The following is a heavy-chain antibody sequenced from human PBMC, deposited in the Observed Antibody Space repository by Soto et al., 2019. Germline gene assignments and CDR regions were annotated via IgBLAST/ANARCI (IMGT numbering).Heavy chain of an antibody. J-gene: IGHJ1*01. Sequence: SQTLSLTCVISGDSVSSNRAAWNWIRQSPSRGLEWLGRTYYRSKWYNDYAVSVKSRITINPDTSKNQFSLQLNSVTPEDTAVYYCARASLGYCSGGSCYFKYFQHWGQGTLVTGSS. CDR1: GDSVSSNRAA. CDR3: ARASLGYCSGGSCYFKYFQH. CDR2: TYYRSKWYN. D-gene: IGHD2-15*01. V-gene: IGHV6-1*01.